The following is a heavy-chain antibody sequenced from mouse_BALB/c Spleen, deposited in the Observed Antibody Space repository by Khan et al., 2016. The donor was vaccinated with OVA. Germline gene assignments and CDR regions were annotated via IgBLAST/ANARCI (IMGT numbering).Heavy chain of an antibody. J-gene: IGHJ3*01. Sequence: VKLMESGAELVKPGASVRLSCKASGYTFTSYYLYWVKQRPGQGLEWIGDINPNNGGTNFNEKFRTKATLTVDKSSNTAYMELSRLTSDDSAVYYCTRSGYGTFAYWGQGTLVTVSA. D-gene: IGHD1-1*02. CDR1: GYTFTSYY. V-gene: IGHV1S81*02. CDR3: TRSGYGTFAY. CDR2: INPNNGGT.